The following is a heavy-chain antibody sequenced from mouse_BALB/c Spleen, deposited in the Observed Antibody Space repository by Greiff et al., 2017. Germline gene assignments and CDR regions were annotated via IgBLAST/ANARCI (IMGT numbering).Heavy chain of an antibody. V-gene: IGHV1S29*02. CDR1: GYTFTDYN. Sequence: EVKLQESGPELVKPGASVKISCKASGYTFTDYNMHWVKQSHGKSLEWIGYIYPYNGGTGYNQKFKSKATLTVDNSSSTVYMELRSLTSEDSAVYYCARYGGYDCAMDDWGEGTSVTVSS. CDR2: IYPYNGGT. D-gene: IGHD1-2*01. CDR3: ARYGGYDCAMDD. J-gene: IGHJ4*01.